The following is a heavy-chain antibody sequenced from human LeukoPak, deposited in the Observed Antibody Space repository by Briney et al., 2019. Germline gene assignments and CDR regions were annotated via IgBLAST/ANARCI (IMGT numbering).Heavy chain of an antibody. CDR2: IYHSGST. CDR1: GYSISSGYY. J-gene: IGHJ4*02. CDR3: ARVGLGDHGEFDY. Sequence: SETLSLTCTVSGYSISSGYYWGWIRQPPGKGLEWIGSIYHSGSTYYNPSLKSRVTISVDTSKNQFSLKLNSVTAADTAVYYCARVGLGDHGEFDYWGQGTLVTVSS. D-gene: IGHD3-10*01. V-gene: IGHV4-38-2*02.